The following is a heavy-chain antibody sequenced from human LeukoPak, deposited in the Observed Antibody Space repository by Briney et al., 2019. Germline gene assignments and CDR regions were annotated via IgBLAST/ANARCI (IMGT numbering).Heavy chain of an antibody. CDR2: INDAGTTT. V-gene: IGHV3-64*01. Sequence: GGSLRLSCVVSGFTLSSYAMHWVRQAPGKGLEYVSGINDAGTTTHYANSVKGRFTISRDDSKNTLYLQMNSLKTEDTAVYYCTTGTWIQLWLADYWGQGTLVTVSS. CDR3: TTGTWIQLWLADY. J-gene: IGHJ4*02. CDR1: GFTLSSYA. D-gene: IGHD5-18*01.